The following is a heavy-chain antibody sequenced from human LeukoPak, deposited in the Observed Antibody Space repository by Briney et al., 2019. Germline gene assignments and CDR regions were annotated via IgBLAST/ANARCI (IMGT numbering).Heavy chain of an antibody. V-gene: IGHV3-15*01. Sequence: PGGSLRLSCAAPGFTFSNAWMSWVRQAPGKGLEWVGRIKSKTDGGTTDYAAPVKGRFTISRDDSKNTLYLQMNSLKTEDTAVYYCTTDGVGVEGATYDNWGQGTLVSVSS. CDR3: TTDGVGVEGATYDN. D-gene: IGHD1-26*01. CDR1: GFTFSNAW. CDR2: IKSKTDGGTT. J-gene: IGHJ4*02.